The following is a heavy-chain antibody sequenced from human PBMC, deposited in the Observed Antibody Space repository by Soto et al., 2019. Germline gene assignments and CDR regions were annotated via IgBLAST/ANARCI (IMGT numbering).Heavy chain of an antibody. Sequence: PGESLKISCKGSGYSFNTYRIGWVRQMPGKGLEWMGSFYPDDSHTRYSPSFQGQVTISADRSISTAYLQWSSLKASDTAMYYCARFSSSWGYYYGMDVWGQGTTVTV. CDR3: ARFSSSWGYYYGMDV. D-gene: IGHD6-13*01. CDR2: FYPDDSHT. V-gene: IGHV5-51*03. J-gene: IGHJ6*02. CDR1: GYSFNTYR.